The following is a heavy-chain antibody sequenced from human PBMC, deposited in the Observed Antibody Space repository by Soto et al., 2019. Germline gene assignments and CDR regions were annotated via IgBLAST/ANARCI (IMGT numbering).Heavy chain of an antibody. CDR1: GLTFSNYG. CDR3: ANWGGGHSVDVFFSGPFDY. CDR2: IWCDGTKE. Sequence: QVQLVESGGGVVQPGRSLRLSCEASGLTFSNYGMHWVRQAPGKGLEWVAVIWCDGTKEYYADSVKGRFTISRDNSKNTLYLQMNSLGPEDRAVYYCANWGGGHSVDVFFSGPFDYWGQGTLVTVSS. D-gene: IGHD3-16*01. J-gene: IGHJ4*02. V-gene: IGHV3-33*08.